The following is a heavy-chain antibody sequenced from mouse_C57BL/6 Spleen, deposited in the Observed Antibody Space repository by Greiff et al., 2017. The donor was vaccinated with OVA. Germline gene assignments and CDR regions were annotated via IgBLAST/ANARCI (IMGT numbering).Heavy chain of an antibody. CDR1: GYSITSGYY. V-gene: IGHV3-6*01. J-gene: IGHJ2*01. CDR2: ISYDGSN. D-gene: IGHD1-1*01. CDR3: ARDYYGSSQFDY. Sequence: ESGPGLVKPSQSLSLTCSVTGYSITSGYYWNWIRQFPGNKLEWMGYISYDGSNNYNPSLKNRISITRDTSKNQFFLKLNSVTTEDTATYYCARDYYGSSQFDYWGQGTTLTVSS.